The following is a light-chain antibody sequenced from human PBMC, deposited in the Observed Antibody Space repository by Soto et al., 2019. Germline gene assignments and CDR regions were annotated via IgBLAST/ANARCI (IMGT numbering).Light chain of an antibody. CDR3: SSYAGSNNLV. J-gene: IGLJ3*02. V-gene: IGLV2-8*01. CDR2: EVS. Sequence: QSALTQPPSASGSPGQSVTISCTGTSSDVGGYNYVSWYQQHPGKAPKLMISEVSKRPSGVPDRFSGSKSGNTASLTVSGLLAEDEADYYCSSYAGSNNLVFGGGTKLTVL. CDR1: SSDVGGYNY.